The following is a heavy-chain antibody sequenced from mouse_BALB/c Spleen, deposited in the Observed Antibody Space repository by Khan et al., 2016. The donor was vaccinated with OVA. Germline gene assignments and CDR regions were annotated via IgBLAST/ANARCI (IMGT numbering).Heavy chain of an antibody. CDR2: IDPYDSET. CDR1: GYTFTSYW. Sequence: QVQLQQSGAELVRPGASVKLSCEASGYTFTSYWMNWVKQSPEQGLEWIGRIDPYDSETHYNTNFKDKAILTVDKYSSTAYMQLNSLTSEDSAVYYCARNPFAYWGQGTLVTVSA. J-gene: IGHJ3*01. CDR3: ARNPFAY. V-gene: IGHV1-52*01.